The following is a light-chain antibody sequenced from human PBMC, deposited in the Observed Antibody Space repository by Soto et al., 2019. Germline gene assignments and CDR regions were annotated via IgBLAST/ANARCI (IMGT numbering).Light chain of an antibody. CDR3: QQYGTPLWT. CDR1: QSVSSTS. V-gene: IGKV3-20*01. CDR2: GAS. J-gene: IGKJ1*01. Sequence: EIVVTQSPGTLSLSPGERATLSCRASQSVSSTSLAWYQQKPDQAPRLLIYGASTRATGIPDRFSGSGSGTDFTLTISRVEPEDFALYYCQQYGTPLWTFGQGTKVDIK.